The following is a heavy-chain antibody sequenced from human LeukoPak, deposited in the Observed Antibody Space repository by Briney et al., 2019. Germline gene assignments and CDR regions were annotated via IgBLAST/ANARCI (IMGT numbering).Heavy chain of an antibody. D-gene: IGHD6-13*01. CDR1: GFSITTGYY. CDR3: ARVIDVAAAGYFDS. V-gene: IGHV4-38-2*02. J-gene: IGHJ4*02. CDR2: IFRIGSS. Sequence: SETLSLTCSVSGFSITTGYYWAWIRQPPGKGLEWIGTIFRIGSSYFNPSLKSRVTISVDTSKNQFSLELSSVTAADTALYYCARVIDVAAAGYFDSWGQGTQVTVSS.